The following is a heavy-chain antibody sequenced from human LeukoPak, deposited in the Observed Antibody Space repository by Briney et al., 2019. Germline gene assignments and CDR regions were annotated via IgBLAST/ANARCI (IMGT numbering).Heavy chain of an antibody. V-gene: IGHV3-21*01. CDR1: GFTFSSYS. CDR2: ISSSSSYV. Sequence: GGSLRLSCAASGFTFSSYSMNWVRQAPGKGLEWVSSISSSSSYVYYADSVKGRFTISRDNAKNSLYLQMNSLRAEDTAVYYCARDAFTDSSGWYRWYFDYWGQGTLVTVSS. D-gene: IGHD6-19*01. CDR3: ARDAFTDSSGWYRWYFDY. J-gene: IGHJ4*02.